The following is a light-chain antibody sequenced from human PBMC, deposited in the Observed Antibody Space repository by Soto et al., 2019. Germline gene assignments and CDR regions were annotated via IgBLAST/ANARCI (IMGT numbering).Light chain of an antibody. CDR1: SSDVGGYNY. J-gene: IGLJ1*01. V-gene: IGLV2-14*01. CDR3: SSYTSSSTYV. CDR2: EVS. Sequence: QSALTQPASVSGSPGQAITISCTGTSSDVGGYNYVSLYQQHPGKAPKLMIYEVSNRPSGVYNRVSGSKSGNTASLPISGLQAGDAADYSCSSYTSSSTYVFGTGTKVPVL.